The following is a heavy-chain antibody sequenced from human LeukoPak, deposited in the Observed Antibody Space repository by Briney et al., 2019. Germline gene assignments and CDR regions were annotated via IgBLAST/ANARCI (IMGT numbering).Heavy chain of an antibody. CDR3: AKDPVAIVAPEDAFEI. Sequence: GTSLRLSCAASRFTFSTYGMHWVRQAPGKGLEWVAVISSDGRNKHYADSVKGRFTISRDNSKNTLYLQMNSLRAEDTAVYYCAKDPVAIVAPEDAFEICGQGTMVTVSS. D-gene: IGHD6-13*01. J-gene: IGHJ3*02. CDR2: ISSDGRNK. CDR1: RFTFSTYG. V-gene: IGHV3-30*18.